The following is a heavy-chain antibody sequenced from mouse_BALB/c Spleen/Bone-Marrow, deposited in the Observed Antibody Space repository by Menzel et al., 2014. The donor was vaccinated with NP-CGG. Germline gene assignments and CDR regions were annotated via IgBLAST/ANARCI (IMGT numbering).Heavy chain of an antibody. J-gene: IGHJ3*01. D-gene: IGHD2-4*01. Sequence: DVKLVESGGGLVQPGGSLKLSCAASGSTFSSYGMSWVRQTPDKRLEFVATINTNGGDTYYPDSVKGRFTISRDNAKNTLYLQMSSLKSEDTAMYYCARGDDYVSWFAYWGQGTLVTVSA. CDR3: ARGDDYVSWFAY. CDR2: INTNGGDT. CDR1: GSTFSSYG. V-gene: IGHV5-6-3*01.